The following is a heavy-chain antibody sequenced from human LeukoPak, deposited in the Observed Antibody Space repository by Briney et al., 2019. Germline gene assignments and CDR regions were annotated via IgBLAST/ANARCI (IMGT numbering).Heavy chain of an antibody. CDR2: IYPGDSDT. CDR1: GYSYTSYW. J-gene: IGHJ4*02. V-gene: IGHV5-51*01. CDR3: ARHDFPPETYKGEGGIDY. D-gene: IGHD3-16*01. Sequence: GESLKISCKGSGYSYTSYWIGWVRQMPGKGLEWMGIIYPGDSDTRYSPSFQGQVTISADKSISTAYLQWSSLKASDTAMYYCARHDFPPETYKGEGGIDYWGQGTLVTVSS.